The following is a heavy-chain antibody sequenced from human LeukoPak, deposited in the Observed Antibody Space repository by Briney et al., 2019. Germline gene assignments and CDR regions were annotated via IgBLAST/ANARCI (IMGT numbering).Heavy chain of an antibody. V-gene: IGHV4-30-4*01. J-gene: IGHJ3*02. CDR2: IYYSGST. CDR3: ARVPPGNDAFDI. CDR1: GGSISSGDYY. D-gene: IGHD1-14*01. Sequence: SETLSLTCTVSGGSISSGDYYWSWIRQPPGKGLEWIGYIYYSGSTYYNPSLKSRVTISVDTSKNQFSLKLSSVTAADAAVYYCARVPPGNDAFDIWGQGTMVTVSS.